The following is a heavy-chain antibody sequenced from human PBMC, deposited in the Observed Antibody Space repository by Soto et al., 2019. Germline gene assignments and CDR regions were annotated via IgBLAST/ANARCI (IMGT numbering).Heavy chain of an antibody. Sequence: GGSLRLSCAASGFTFSSDWMHWFRQAPGKGLVWVSRIDSGGRTTTYADSVKGRFTISRDNTKNTLYLQMNGLRAEDTALYYCARWFTYGNFDYFDYWGQGTTVTVSS. J-gene: IGHJ4*03. V-gene: IGHV3-74*01. D-gene: IGHD3-10*01. CDR3: ARWFTYGNFDYFDY. CDR1: GFTFSSDW. CDR2: IDSGGRTT.